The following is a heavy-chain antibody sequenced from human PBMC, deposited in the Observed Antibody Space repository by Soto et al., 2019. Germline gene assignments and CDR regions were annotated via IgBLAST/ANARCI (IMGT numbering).Heavy chain of an antibody. D-gene: IGHD2-2*01. J-gene: IGHJ4*02. Sequence: QEQLVQSGGGVVQPGRSLRLSCAASGFIFSSYGMHWVRQAPGKGLEWVAVISYDGSNEYYADSVQGRFTISRDNSKQTLYLQMSIPSTEDSAVYFCATLLWEGIIVVRPSAGPGDYWGQGTLATVSS. CDR1: GFIFSSYG. CDR2: ISYDGSNE. V-gene: IGHV3-30*03. CDR3: ATLLWEGIIVVRPSAGPGDY.